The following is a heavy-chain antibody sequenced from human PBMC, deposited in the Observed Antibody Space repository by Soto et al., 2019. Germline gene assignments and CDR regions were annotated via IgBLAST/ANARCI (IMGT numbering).Heavy chain of an antibody. Sequence: SETLSLTCAVYGGSFSGYYWSWIRQPPGKGLEWIGEINHSGSTNYNPSLKSRVTISVDTSKNQFSLKLSSVTAADTAVYYCAREVATIEGPYYYYYMDVWGKGTTVTVSS. J-gene: IGHJ6*03. CDR2: INHSGST. D-gene: IGHD5-12*01. CDR3: AREVATIEGPYYYYYMDV. CDR1: GGSFSGYY. V-gene: IGHV4-34*01.